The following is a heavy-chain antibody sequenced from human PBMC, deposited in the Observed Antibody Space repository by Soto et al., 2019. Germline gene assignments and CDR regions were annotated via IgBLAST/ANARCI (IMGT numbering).Heavy chain of an antibody. D-gene: IGHD3-22*01. CDR2: IYYSGSA. CDR3: ARDNNYDSSGLIDY. Sequence: QVQLQESGPGLVKPSETLSLTCTVSGVSVSSDSYYWSWIRQPPGKGLEWIGYIYYSGSANYNPSLKSRVTIPVDTSKNQFSLKLSSVTAADTAVYYCARDNNYDSSGLIDYWGQGTLVTVSS. CDR1: GVSVSSDSYY. V-gene: IGHV4-61*01. J-gene: IGHJ4*02.